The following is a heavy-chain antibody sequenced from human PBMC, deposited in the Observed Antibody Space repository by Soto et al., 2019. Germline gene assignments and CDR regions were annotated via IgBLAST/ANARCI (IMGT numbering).Heavy chain of an antibody. CDR2: IDPSDSYT. CDR3: ARHGPQVFSGTLWFGELSGGYYYGMDV. D-gene: IGHD3-10*01. Sequence: PGESLKISCKGSGYSFTSYWISWVRQMPGKGLEWMGRIDPSDSYTNYSPSFQGHVTISADKSISTAYLQWSSLKASDTAMYYCARHGPQVFSGTLWFGELSGGYYYGMDVWGQGTTVTVSS. V-gene: IGHV5-10-1*01. CDR1: GYSFTSYW. J-gene: IGHJ6*02.